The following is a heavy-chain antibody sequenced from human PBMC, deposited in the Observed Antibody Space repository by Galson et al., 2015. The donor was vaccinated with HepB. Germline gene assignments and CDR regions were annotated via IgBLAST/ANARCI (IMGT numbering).Heavy chain of an antibody. CDR1: GFTFSSYA. D-gene: IGHD6-19*01. V-gene: IGHV3-30*04. CDR3: ARHSGHISGWYTGRGGFDS. J-gene: IGHJ4*02. Sequence: SLRLSCAASGFTFSSYAMHWVRQAPGKGLEWVGVISYDGRNNHHADSVKGRFTISRDNSKNTLYLQMNSLRPEDTAVYYCARHSGHISGWYTGRGGFDSWGQGTLVTVSA. CDR2: ISYDGRNN.